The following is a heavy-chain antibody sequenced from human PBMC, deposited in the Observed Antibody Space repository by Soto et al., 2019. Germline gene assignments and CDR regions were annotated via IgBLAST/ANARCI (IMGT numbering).Heavy chain of an antibody. J-gene: IGHJ6*02. V-gene: IGHV3-23*01. CDR1: GFTFSNYA. CDR3: AKAHYDTWSSLYSMDV. CDR2: ISAYGASP. D-gene: IGHD3-10*01. Sequence: EVQLLEFGGDLVQPGGSLRLSCAASGFTFSNYAMSWVRQAPGKGLEWVSAISAYGASPYYRDSVRGRFTISRDNSKNTLYLQMDGLRAEDTAIYYCAKAHYDTWSSLYSMDVWGQGTTVTVSS.